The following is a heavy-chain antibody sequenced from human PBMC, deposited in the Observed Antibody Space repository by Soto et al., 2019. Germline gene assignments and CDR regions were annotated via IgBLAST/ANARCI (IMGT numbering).Heavy chain of an antibody. J-gene: IGHJ4*02. D-gene: IGHD6-19*01. CDR2: ISYDGSNK. V-gene: IGHV3-30-3*01. CDR3: ARAVAEGREFDY. CDR1: GFTFSSYA. Sequence: QVQLVESGGGVVQPGRSLRLSCAASGFTFSSYAMHWVRQAPGKGLEWVAVISYDGSNKYYADSVKGRFTISRDNSKNTLYLQMNSLRAEDTAVYYCARAVAEGREFDYRGQGTLVTVSS.